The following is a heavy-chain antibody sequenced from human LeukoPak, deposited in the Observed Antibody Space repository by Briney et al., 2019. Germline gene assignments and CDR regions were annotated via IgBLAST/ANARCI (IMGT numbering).Heavy chain of an antibody. D-gene: IGHD7-27*01. V-gene: IGHV4-59*11. J-gene: IGHJ5*02. CDR2: IYYSGST. CDR3: ARRFPETGWFDP. CDR1: GGSISSHY. Sequence: SETLFLTCTVSGGSISSHYWSWIRQPPGKGLEWIGYIYYSGSTNYNPSLKSRVTISVDTSKNQFSLKLSSVTAADTAVYYCARRFPETGWFDPWGQGTLVTVSS.